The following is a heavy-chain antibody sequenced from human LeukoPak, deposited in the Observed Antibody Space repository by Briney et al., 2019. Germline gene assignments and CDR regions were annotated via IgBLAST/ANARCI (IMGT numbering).Heavy chain of an antibody. Sequence: GGSLRLSCAASGFTFSSYAMSWVRQAAGKWLEWVSAISGSGGSTYYADSVKGRFTISRDNSKNTLYLQMNSLRAEDTAVYYCAKGSTGHREGGYFDYWGQGTLVTVSS. V-gene: IGHV3-23*01. CDR1: GFTFSSYA. CDR3: AKGSTGHREGGYFDY. CDR2: ISGSGGST. J-gene: IGHJ4*02. D-gene: IGHD2-15*01.